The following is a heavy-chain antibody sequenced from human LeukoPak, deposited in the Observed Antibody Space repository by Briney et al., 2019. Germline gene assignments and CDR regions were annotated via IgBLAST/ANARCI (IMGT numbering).Heavy chain of an antibody. CDR3: AKGLLIKKVSVYGMDV. D-gene: IGHD6-6*01. J-gene: IGHJ6*02. CDR1: GFTFSSHA. V-gene: IGHV3-23*01. Sequence: PGGSLRLSCAASGFTFSSHAMTWVRQAPGKGLQWVTSISINAYDTHYADSVKGRFTISRDNSKKTLFLQMNSLRVDDTAIYYCAKGLLIKKVSVYGMDVWGQGTTVTVSS. CDR2: ISINAYDT.